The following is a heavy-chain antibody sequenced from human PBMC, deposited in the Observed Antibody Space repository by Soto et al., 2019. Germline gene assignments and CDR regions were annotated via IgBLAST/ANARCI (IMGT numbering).Heavy chain of an antibody. J-gene: IGHJ4*02. V-gene: IGHV3-53*01. CDR2: IYSGGST. Sequence: GSLRLSCAASGFTVSSNYMSWVRQAPGKGLEWVSVIYSGGSTYYADSVKGRFTISRDNSKNTLYLQMNSLRAEDTAVYYCARGGYSYGLVLDYWGQGTLVTVSS. CDR3: ARGGYSYGLVLDY. D-gene: IGHD5-18*01. CDR1: GFTVSSNY.